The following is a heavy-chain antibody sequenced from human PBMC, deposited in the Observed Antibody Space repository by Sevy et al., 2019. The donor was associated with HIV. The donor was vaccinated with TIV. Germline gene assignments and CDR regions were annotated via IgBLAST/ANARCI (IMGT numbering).Heavy chain of an antibody. CDR3: ARYVRGDYAGGFDS. D-gene: IGHD4-17*01. CDR2: FDYAGTT. Sequence: SETLSLTCSVSGGSIRSTSYYWGWIRQPPGKGLEWIARFDYAGTTYYTLALKSRVTISGDMSKNQFSLKLKSVTVADTAFYYCARYVRGDYAGGFDSWGQGTLVTVSS. V-gene: IGHV4-39*01. J-gene: IGHJ5*01. CDR1: GGSIRSTSYY.